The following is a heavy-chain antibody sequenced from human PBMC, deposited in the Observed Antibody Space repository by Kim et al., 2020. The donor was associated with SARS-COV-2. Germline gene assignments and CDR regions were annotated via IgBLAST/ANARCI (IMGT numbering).Heavy chain of an antibody. CDR2: IRTSSSTI. CDR3: ARVLSAPGGYYYYGMDV. Sequence: GGSLRLSCAASGFTFSSYSMNWVRQAPGKGLEWVSYIRTSSSTIYYADSVKGRFTISRDNAKNSLYLQMNSLRDEDTAVYYCARVLSAPGGYYYYGMDVWGQGTTVTVSS. V-gene: IGHV3-48*02. CDR1: GFTFSSYS. D-gene: IGHD2-15*01. J-gene: IGHJ6*02.